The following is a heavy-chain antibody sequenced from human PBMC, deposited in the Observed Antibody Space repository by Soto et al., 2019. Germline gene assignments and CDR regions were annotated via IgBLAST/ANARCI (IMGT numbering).Heavy chain of an antibody. Sequence: SETLSLTCAVYGGSFSGYYWSWIRQPPGKGLEWIGEINHSGSTNYNPSLKSRVTISVDTSKNQFSLKLSSVTAADTAVYYCARPLYYGNYERGFDNWGQGTLVTVSS. V-gene: IGHV4-34*01. CDR3: ARPLYYGNYERGFDN. J-gene: IGHJ4*02. D-gene: IGHD3-10*01. CDR1: GGSFSGYY. CDR2: INHSGST.